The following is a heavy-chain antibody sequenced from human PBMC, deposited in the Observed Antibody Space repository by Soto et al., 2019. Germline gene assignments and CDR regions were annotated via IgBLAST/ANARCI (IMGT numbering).Heavy chain of an antibody. D-gene: IGHD2-15*01. Sequence: GASVKVSCKASGYTFTSYGISWVRQAPGQGLEWMGWISAYNGNTNYAQKLQGRVTMTTDTSTSTAYMELRSLRSDDTAVYYCARDGPEVVVVAATRADYWGQGTLVTVSS. CDR1: GYTFTSYG. CDR3: ARDGPEVVVVAATRADY. J-gene: IGHJ4*02. CDR2: ISAYNGNT. V-gene: IGHV1-18*01.